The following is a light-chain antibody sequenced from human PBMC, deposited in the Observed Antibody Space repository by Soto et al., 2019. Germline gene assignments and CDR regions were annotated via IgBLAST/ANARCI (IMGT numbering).Light chain of an antibody. CDR2: DAS. J-gene: IGKJ4*01. CDR3: QQRSKWPLT. V-gene: IGKV3D-20*02. CDR1: QTVGSSF. Sequence: EIVLTQSPGTLSLSPGERATLSCRASQTVGSSFLAWFQHKPGQAPRLLIYDASNRATGIPDRFSGSGSGTDFTLTISSLEPEDFAVYYCQQRSKWPLTFGGGTKVDIK.